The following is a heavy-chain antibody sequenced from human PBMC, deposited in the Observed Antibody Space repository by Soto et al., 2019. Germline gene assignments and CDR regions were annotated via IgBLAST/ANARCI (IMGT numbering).Heavy chain of an antibody. CDR3: VSQRTTVPTQAYFDY. CDR2: VYYRGRS. D-gene: IGHD4-17*01. J-gene: IGHJ4*02. Sequence: PSEPLSHTCTVSGGSVTNSSYYLGWIRQSPGKGLELIGSVYYRGRSYSKSSVKSRVTISVDTSKNRFSLSLNSVTASDTAVYFCVSQRTTVPTQAYFDYWGPGDLVTVSS. CDR1: GGSVTNSSYY. V-gene: IGHV4-39*01.